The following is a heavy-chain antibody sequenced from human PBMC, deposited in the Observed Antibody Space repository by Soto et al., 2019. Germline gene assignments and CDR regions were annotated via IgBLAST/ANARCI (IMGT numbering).Heavy chain of an antibody. CDR2: IYYSGST. CDR1: GGSISSYY. J-gene: IGHJ3*02. V-gene: IGHV4-59*01. D-gene: IGHD3-22*01. Sequence: LSLTCTVSGGSISSYYWSWIRQPPGKGLEWIGYIYYSGSTNYNPSLKSRVTISVDTSKNQFSLKLSSVTAADTAVYYCARDAPTYYYDSSGYYFDWPDAFDIWGQGTMVTVSS. CDR3: ARDAPTYYYDSSGYYFDWPDAFDI.